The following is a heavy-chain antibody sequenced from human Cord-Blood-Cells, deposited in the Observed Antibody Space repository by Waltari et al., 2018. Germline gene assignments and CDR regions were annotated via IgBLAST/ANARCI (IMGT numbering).Heavy chain of an antibody. CDR2: INHSGST. Sequence: QVQLQQWGAGLLKPSETLSLTCAVYGGSFSGSSWSWIRQPPGKGREWIGEINHSGSTNYNPSLKSRVTISVDTSKNQFSLKLSSVTAADTAVYYCARGRDSSGYYFDYWGQGTLVTVSS. D-gene: IGHD3-22*01. V-gene: IGHV4-34*01. J-gene: IGHJ4*02. CDR1: GGSFSGSS. CDR3: ARGRDSSGYYFDY.